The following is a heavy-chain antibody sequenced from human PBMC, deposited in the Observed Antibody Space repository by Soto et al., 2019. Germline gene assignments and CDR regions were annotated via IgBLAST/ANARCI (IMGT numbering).Heavy chain of an antibody. CDR2: IGSSSSYT. D-gene: IGHD3-9*01. CDR1: GFTFSDYY. J-gene: IGHJ3*02. Sequence: QVQLVESGGGLVKPGGSLRLSCAASGFTFSDYYMSWIRQAPGKGLEWVSYIGSSSSYTNYADSVKGRFTISRDRAKNSLYLQRNSLRAEDTAVYYCARDADILTGSDAFDIWGQGTMVTVSS. V-gene: IGHV3-11*05. CDR3: ARDADILTGSDAFDI.